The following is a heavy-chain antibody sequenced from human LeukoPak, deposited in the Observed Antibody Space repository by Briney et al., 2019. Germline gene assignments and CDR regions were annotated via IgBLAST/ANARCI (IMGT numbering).Heavy chain of an antibody. CDR2: IYYSGST. D-gene: IGHD6-6*01. CDR1: GGSISSSSYY. J-gene: IGHJ4*02. CDR3: ARHEVYSTSCLDY. Sequence: SETLSLTCTVSGGSISSSSYYWGWIRRPPGKGLEWIGSIYYSGSTYYNPSLKSRVTIAVDTSKNQFSLKLSSVTAADTALYYCARHEVYSTSCLDYWGQGTLVTVSS. V-gene: IGHV4-39*01.